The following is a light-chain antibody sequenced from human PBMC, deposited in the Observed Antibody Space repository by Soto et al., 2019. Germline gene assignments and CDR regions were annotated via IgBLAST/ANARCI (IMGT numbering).Light chain of an antibody. CDR3: LLSYSGALYV. Sequence: QAVVTQEPSLTVSPGGTVTLTCGSSTGAVTSGHYPYWFQQKPGQAPRTLIYDTSNKHSRTPARFSGSLLGGKAALTLSGAQPEDEAEYYCLLSYSGALYVFGTWTKVTVL. V-gene: IGLV7-46*01. J-gene: IGLJ1*01. CDR1: TGAVTSGHY. CDR2: DTS.